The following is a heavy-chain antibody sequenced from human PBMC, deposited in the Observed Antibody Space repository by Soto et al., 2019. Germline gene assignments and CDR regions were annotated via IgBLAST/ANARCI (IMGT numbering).Heavy chain of an antibody. CDR1: GYSFTSYW. Sequence: PGESLKISCKGSGYSFTSYWISWARQMPGKGLEWMGRIDPSDSYTNYSPSFQGHVTISADKSISTAYLQWSSLKASDTAMYYCARQLRYFGVPTDWGQGTLVTVSS. D-gene: IGHD3-9*01. V-gene: IGHV5-10-1*01. J-gene: IGHJ4*02. CDR3: ARQLRYFGVPTD. CDR2: IDPSDSYT.